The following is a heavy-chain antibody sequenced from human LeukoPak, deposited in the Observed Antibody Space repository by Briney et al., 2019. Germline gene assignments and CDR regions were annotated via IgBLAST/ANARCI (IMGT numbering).Heavy chain of an antibody. D-gene: IGHD5-24*01. CDR1: GYTFNNYL. Sequence: ASVKVSCKASGYTFNNYLINWVRQAPGQGLEWMGWIHPNRGDTGYAQKFQGGVTMTRDTSISTAYLEMSGLGSDDSAVYYCAREGDEDLATSDGSGAFDIWGQGTTVIVSS. CDR2: IHPNRGDT. CDR3: AREGDEDLATSDGSGAFDI. V-gene: IGHV1-2*02. J-gene: IGHJ3*02.